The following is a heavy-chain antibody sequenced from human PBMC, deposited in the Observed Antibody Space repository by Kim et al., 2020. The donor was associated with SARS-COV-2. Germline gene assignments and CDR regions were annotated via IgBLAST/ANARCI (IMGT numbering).Heavy chain of an antibody. CDR3: AQESYYDSSAYFDH. Sequence: GGSLRLSCAASGFTFSSYGIHWVRQAPGKGLEWVAVISNDGSNKYYVDSVKGRFTISRDNSKNTLYLQMNSLRVEDTAVYYCAQESYYDSSAYFDHWGQGTLVAVSS. J-gene: IGHJ4*02. D-gene: IGHD3-22*01. V-gene: IGHV3-30*18. CDR2: ISNDGSNK. CDR1: GFTFSSYG.